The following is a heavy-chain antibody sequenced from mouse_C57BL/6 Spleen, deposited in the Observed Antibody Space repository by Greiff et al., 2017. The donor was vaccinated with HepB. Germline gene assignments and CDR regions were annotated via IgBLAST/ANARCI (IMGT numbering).Heavy chain of an antibody. D-gene: IGHD2-4*01. CDR2: IDPENGDT. CDR3: TTSYDYVFAY. Sequence: VQLKESGAELVRPGASVKLSCTASGFNIKDDYMHWVKQRPEQGLEWIGWIDPENGDTEYASKFQGKATITADTSSNTAYLHLSSLTSEDTAVYYCTTSYDYVFAYWGQGTLVTVSA. J-gene: IGHJ3*01. V-gene: IGHV14-4*01. CDR1: GFNIKDDY.